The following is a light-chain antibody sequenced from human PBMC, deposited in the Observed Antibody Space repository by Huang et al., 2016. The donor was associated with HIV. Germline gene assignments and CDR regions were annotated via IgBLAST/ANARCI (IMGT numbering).Light chain of an antibody. CDR2: SAS. V-gene: IGKV3-15*01. CDR3: QQYNDWPPWT. J-gene: IGKJ1*01. Sequence: EIVMTQSPATLSVSPGERATLSCRASQSVKSNLAWYQQTPGQAPRRLSYSASTRATGIPARFSGSGSGTEFTLTISSLQSEDCAVYYCQQYNDWPPWTFGQGTKVEIK. CDR1: QSVKSN.